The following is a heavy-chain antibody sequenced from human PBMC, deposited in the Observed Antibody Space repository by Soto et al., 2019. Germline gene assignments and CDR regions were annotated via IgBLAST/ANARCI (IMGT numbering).Heavy chain of an antibody. D-gene: IGHD2-15*01. CDR1: GFTFSSYG. CDR3: AKDECSGGSCYLYYYYYGMDV. Sequence: QVQLVESGGGVVQPGRSLRLSCAASGFTFSSYGMHWVRQAPGKGLEWVAVISYDGSNKYYADSVKGRFTISRDNSKNTLYLQMNSLRAEDTAVYYCAKDECSGGSCYLYYYYYGMDVWGQGTTVTVSS. CDR2: ISYDGSNK. J-gene: IGHJ6*02. V-gene: IGHV3-30*18.